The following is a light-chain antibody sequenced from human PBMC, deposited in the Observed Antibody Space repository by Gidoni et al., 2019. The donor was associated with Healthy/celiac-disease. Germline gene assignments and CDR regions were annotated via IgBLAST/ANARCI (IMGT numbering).Light chain of an antibody. V-gene: IGKV4-1*01. J-gene: IGKJ1*01. Sequence: DIVMTQYPDSLAVSLVERATINCKSSQSVLYSSNNKNYLAWYQQKPGQPPNLLIYWASTRESGVPDRFSGSGSGTDFTLTIISLQAEDVAVYYCQQYYSTPWTFXQXTKVEIK. CDR2: WAS. CDR1: QSVLYSSNNKNY. CDR3: QQYYSTPWT.